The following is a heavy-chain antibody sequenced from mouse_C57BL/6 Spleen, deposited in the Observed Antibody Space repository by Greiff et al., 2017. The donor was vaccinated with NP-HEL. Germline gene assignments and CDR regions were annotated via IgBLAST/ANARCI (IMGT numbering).Heavy chain of an antibody. CDR1: GYTFTSYW. Sequence: QVQLQQSGAELVRPGSSVKLSCKASGYTFTSYWMDWVKQRPGQGLEWIGNIYPSDSETHYKQTFKDQATLTVDKSSSTAFMQLSSLTSEDSAVYYCARNYGSSSWFAYWGQGTLVTVSA. CDR3: ARNYGSSSWFAY. D-gene: IGHD1-1*01. V-gene: IGHV1-61*01. J-gene: IGHJ3*01. CDR2: IYPSDSET.